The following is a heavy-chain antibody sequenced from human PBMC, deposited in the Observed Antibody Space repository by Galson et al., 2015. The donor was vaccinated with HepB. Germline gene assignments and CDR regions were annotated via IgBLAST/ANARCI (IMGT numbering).Heavy chain of an antibody. V-gene: IGHV3-15*01. CDR3: TTLQWT. CDR1: GFTFSDAW. Sequence: SLRLSCAASGFTFSDAWMYWVRQAPGKGLEWVGRIKSKTDNDTTGYAAPVEGRFTISSDDSKNTLYLQMNGLKTEDTAVYYCTTLQWTWGQGTLVTVSS. D-gene: IGHD6-19*01. J-gene: IGHJ5*02. CDR2: IKSKTDNDTT.